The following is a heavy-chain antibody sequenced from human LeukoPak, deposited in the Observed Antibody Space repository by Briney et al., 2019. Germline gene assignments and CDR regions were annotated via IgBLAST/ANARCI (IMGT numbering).Heavy chain of an antibody. V-gene: IGHV3-48*03. CDR1: GFTFSSYE. Sequence: GGSLRLSCAASGFTFSSYEMNWVRQAPGKGLEWVSYISSSGSTIYYADSVKGRFTISRDNSKNTLYLQMNSLRAEDTAVYYCARGDHLNSGAFDIWGQETMVTVSS. D-gene: IGHD1-1*01. CDR3: ARGDHLNSGAFDI. CDR2: ISSSGSTI. J-gene: IGHJ3*02.